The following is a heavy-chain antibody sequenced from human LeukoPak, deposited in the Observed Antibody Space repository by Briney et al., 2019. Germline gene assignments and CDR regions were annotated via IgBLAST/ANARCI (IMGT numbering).Heavy chain of an antibody. J-gene: IGHJ6*03. CDR1: GFIFSSYS. Sequence: PGGSLRLSCAASGFIFSSYSMNWVRQPPGKGLEWIGSIYHSGSTNYNPSLKSRVTISVDTSKNQFSLKLSSVTAADTAVYYCARLRYSSGWYDRLDYYYYMDVWGKGTTVTISS. CDR3: ARLRYSSGWYDRLDYYYYMDV. D-gene: IGHD6-19*01. CDR2: IYHSGST. V-gene: IGHV4-34*01.